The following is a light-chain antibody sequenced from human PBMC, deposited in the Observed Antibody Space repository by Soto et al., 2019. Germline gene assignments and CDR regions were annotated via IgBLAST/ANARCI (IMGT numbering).Light chain of an antibody. CDR3: TSNTTSITYV. CDR1: SSDVGGYNF. CDR2: DVS. J-gene: IGLJ1*01. Sequence: QSVLTQPASVSGSPGQSITISCTGTSSDVGGYNFVSWYQHHPGKAPKLIIYDVSNRPSGVSNRFSGSKSGNTASLTISGLQAEDEADYYCTSNTTSITYVFGTGTKVTVL. V-gene: IGLV2-14*03.